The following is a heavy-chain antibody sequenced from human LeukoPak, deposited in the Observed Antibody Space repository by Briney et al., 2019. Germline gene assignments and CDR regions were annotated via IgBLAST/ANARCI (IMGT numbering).Heavy chain of an antibody. CDR3: AKARPGDYVFDP. D-gene: IGHD4-17*01. CDR1: GFTFDDYA. CDR2: ISWNSGSI. Sequence: GRSLRLSCAASGFTFDDYAMHWVRQAPGKGLEWASGISWNSGSIGYADSVKGRFTISRDNAKNSLYLQMNSLRAEDTALYYCAKARPGDYVFDPWGQGTLVTVSS. J-gene: IGHJ5*02. V-gene: IGHV3-9*01.